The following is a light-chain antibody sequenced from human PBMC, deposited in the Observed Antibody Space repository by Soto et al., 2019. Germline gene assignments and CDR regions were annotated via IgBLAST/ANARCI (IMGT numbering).Light chain of an antibody. CDR1: QSISNY. Sequence: DIQMTQSPSSLSASVGDGVTITCRASQSISNYLNWYQQKPGKAPKLLIYAASSLQSGVPSRFSGSGSGTDFTLTISSLPPEDFATYYCQQSYSTPLTFGGGTKVEIK. CDR3: QQSYSTPLT. V-gene: IGKV1-39*01. CDR2: AAS. J-gene: IGKJ4*01.